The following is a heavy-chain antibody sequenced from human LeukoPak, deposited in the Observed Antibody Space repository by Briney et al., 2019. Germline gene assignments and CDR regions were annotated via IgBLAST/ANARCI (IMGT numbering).Heavy chain of an antibody. D-gene: IGHD3-9*01. CDR3: ARDEGNTGYYY. CDR1: GFTFSNFG. CDR2: ISSRSSTI. Sequence: GGSLRLSCATSGFTFSNFGVNWVRQAPGKGLEWVSYISSRSSTIYYADSVKGRCTISRDNAKNSLYLQMNSLRAEDTAVYYCARDEGNTGYYYWGQGTLVTVSS. J-gene: IGHJ4*02. V-gene: IGHV3-48*04.